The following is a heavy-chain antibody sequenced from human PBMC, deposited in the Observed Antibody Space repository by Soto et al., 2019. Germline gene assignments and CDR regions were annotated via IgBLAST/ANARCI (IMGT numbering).Heavy chain of an antibody. D-gene: IGHD3-22*01. CDR2: ISYDGSDK. Sequence: VQLVESGGGEVQPGRSLRLSCAASGFTYTDFALHWVRQAPGKGLEWVAIISYDGSDKYYADSVKGRFAISRDNPKNTLYLEMNRLRPEDTAVYFCARRAWDSYYAIDVWGQGTTVTVFS. J-gene: IGHJ6*02. CDR3: ARRAWDSYYAIDV. CDR1: GFTYTDFA. V-gene: IGHV3-30*09.